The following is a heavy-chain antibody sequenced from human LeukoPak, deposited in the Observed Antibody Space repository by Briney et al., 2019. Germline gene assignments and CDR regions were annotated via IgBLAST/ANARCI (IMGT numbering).Heavy chain of an antibody. D-gene: IGHD1-26*01. CDR2: IYTSGCT. CDR3: ARLKRVGATRKYNWFDP. J-gene: IGHJ5*02. CDR1: GGSISSYY. V-gene: IGHV4-4*09. Sequence: SETLSLTCTATGGSISSYYWSWIRQPPGKGLAWIGYIYTSGCTNYNPSLKSRVTISVDPSKNQFSLKLSSVTAADTAVYYCARLKRVGATRKYNWFDPLGQGTLVTVSS.